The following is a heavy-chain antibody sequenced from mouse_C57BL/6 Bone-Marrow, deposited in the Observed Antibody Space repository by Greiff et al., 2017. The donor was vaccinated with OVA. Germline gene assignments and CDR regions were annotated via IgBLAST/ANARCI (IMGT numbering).Heavy chain of an antibody. CDR2: ISSGGSYT. Sequence: EVQGVESGGDLVKPGGSLKLSCAASGFTFSSYGMSWVRQTPDKRLEWVATISSGGSYTYYPDSVKGRFTISRDNAKNTLYLQMSSLKSEDTAMYYCARQGSDYWGQGTTLTVSS. CDR1: GFTFSSYG. J-gene: IGHJ2*01. CDR3: ARQGSDY. V-gene: IGHV5-6*01.